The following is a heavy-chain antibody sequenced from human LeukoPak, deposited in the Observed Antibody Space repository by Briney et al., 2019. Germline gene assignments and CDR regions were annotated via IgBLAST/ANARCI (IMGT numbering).Heavy chain of an antibody. Sequence: GGTLRLSCVASGFTFRTYGMNWVRQAPGKGLEWVGRIKSKTDGGTTDYAAPVKGRFTISRDDSKNTLYLQMNSLKTEDTAVYYCTPPPHYGELNWGQGTLVTVSS. D-gene: IGHD4-17*01. J-gene: IGHJ4*02. CDR1: GFTFRTYG. CDR3: TPPPHYGELN. V-gene: IGHV3-15*01. CDR2: IKSKTDGGTT.